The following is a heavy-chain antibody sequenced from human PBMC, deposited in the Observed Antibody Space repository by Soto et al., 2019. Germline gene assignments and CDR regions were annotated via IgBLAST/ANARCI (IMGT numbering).Heavy chain of an antibody. D-gene: IGHD6-19*01. CDR1: GGSIIGYY. CDR3: ARHVNVPLAGTVFDS. V-gene: IGHV4-59*08. J-gene: IGHJ4*02. Sequence: SQALSLTCTVSGGSIIGYYWSWLLQPPGKGLEWIGYIYNIGSTNYNPSLRSRVTMSIDTSQEQFSLKVSSVIATDTAVYYCARHVNVPLAGTVFDSWGRGTLVIVSS. CDR2: IYNIGST.